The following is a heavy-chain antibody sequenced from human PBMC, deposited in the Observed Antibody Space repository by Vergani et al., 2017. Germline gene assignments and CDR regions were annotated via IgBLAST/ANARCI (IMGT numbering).Heavy chain of an antibody. CDR2: IIPIFGTA. D-gene: IGHD4-17*01. J-gene: IGHJ4*02. Sequence: QVQLVQSGAEVKKPGSSVKVSCKASGGTFSSYAISWVRQAPGQGLEWMGGIIPIFGTANYAQKFQGRVTITADESTSTAYMELSSLRSEDTAVYYCAENDGENGDGDYRYAGPQGHVGVWGQGTLVTVSS. CDR1: GGTFSSYA. CDR3: AENDGENGDGDYRYAGPQGHVGV. V-gene: IGHV1-69*12.